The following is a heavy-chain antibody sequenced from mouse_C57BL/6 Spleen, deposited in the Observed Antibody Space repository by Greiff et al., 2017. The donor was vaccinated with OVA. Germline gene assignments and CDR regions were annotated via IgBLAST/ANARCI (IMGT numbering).Heavy chain of an antibody. CDR1: GYTFTSYG. J-gene: IGHJ4*01. CDR2: IYPSSGHT. Sequence: VQLQQSGAELARPGASVKLSCKASGYTFTSYGISWVKQRTGQGLEWIGEIYPSSGHTYYYEKFKGKATLTADKSSSTAYMELRSLTSEDSAVYFCARLRAMDYWGQGTSVTVSS. V-gene: IGHV1-81*01. CDR3: ARLRAMDY.